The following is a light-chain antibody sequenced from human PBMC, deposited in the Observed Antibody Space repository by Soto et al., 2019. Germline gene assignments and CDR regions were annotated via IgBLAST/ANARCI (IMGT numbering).Light chain of an antibody. CDR3: QSYDSSLSGSAV. CDR2: GDG. CDR1: VSNIGAGHD. Sequence: QPVLTQPPSVSGAPGQTVTISCTGSVSNIGAGHDVHWYQQLPGTAPKLLIYGDGNRPSGVPDRFSGSKSATSASLAITGLQAEDEADYYCQSYDSSLSGSAVFGGGTQLTVL. J-gene: IGLJ3*02. V-gene: IGLV1-40*01.